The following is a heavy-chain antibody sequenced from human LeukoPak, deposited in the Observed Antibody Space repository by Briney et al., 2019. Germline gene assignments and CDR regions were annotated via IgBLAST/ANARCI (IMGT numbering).Heavy chain of an antibody. J-gene: IGHJ4*02. V-gene: IGHV1-69*13. CDR1: GYTFTGYY. CDR2: IIPIFGTA. D-gene: IGHD4-11*01. Sequence: SVKVSCKASGYTFTGYYMHWVRQAPGQGLEWMGGIIPIFGTANYAQKFQGRVTITADESTSTAYMELSSLRSEDSAVYYCARDLDRDYSNSGYWGQGTLVTVSS. CDR3: ARDLDRDYSNSGY.